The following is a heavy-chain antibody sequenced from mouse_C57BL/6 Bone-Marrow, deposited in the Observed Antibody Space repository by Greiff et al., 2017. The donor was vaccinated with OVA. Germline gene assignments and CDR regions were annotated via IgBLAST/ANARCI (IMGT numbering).Heavy chain of an antibody. Sequence: VQLKQSGAELVRPGASVKLSCTASGFNIKDDYMHWVKQRPEQGLEWIGWIDPENGDTEYASKFQGKATITADKSSNTADLQLSSLTSEDTAVYYCTTGYDFWFAYLGQGTLVTVSA. V-gene: IGHV14-4*01. D-gene: IGHD2-4*01. CDR3: TTGYDFWFAY. CDR1: GFNIKDDY. CDR2: IDPENGDT. J-gene: IGHJ3*01.